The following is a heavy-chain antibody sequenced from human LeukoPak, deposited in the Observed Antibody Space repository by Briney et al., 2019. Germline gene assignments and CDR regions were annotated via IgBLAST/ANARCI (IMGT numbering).Heavy chain of an antibody. J-gene: IGHJ6*04. CDR1: DDSFSSHY. Sequence: PSETLSLTCAVSDDSFSSHYWTWIRQPPGKGLEWIGYISYIGSTNYNPSLKSRVTISIDTSKNQFSLKLSPVTAAGTAVYYCARDLVTVTKGFDIWGKGTTVTVSS. V-gene: IGHV4-59*11. CDR2: ISYIGST. D-gene: IGHD4-17*01. CDR3: ARDLVTVTKGFDI.